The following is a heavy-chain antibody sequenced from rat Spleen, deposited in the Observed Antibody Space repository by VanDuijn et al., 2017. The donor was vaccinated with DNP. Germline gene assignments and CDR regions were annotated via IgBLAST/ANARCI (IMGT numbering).Heavy chain of an antibody. J-gene: IGHJ4*01. CDR3: ARPSNYGTYGPMDA. D-gene: IGHD1-3*01. Sequence: EVQLVESGGGLVQPGRSLKLSCAASGFTFSDYYMAWVRQAPTKGLEWVAYIRYDGGSTYYGDSVKGRFAISRDNAERTLYLYMDSLRSEDTATYYCARPSNYGTYGPMDAWGQGTSVTVSS. V-gene: IGHV5-7*01. CDR2: IRYDGGST. CDR1: GFTFSDYY.